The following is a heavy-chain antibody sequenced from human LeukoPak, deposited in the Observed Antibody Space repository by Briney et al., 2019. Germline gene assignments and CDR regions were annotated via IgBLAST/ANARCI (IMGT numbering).Heavy chain of an antibody. CDR1: GGSLGSSTNY. D-gene: IGHD3-22*01. CDR3: ATGKFSGYYDY. J-gene: IGHJ4*02. V-gene: IGHV4-39*01. Sequence: PSETLPLTCTVSGGSLGSSTNYGGWVRQTPGKGMEWIGSMYYGGTTYYNPSLKSRVTLSVDTSKNQISLRLNSVTAADSAVYFCATGKFSGYYDYWGQGTLVTVSS. CDR2: MYYGGTT.